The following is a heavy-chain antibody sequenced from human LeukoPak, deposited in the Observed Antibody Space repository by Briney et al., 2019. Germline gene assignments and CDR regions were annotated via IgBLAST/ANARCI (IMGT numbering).Heavy chain of an antibody. CDR1: GGSFSGYY. Sequence: PSETLSLTCAVYGGSFSGYYWSWIRQPPGKGLEWIGEINHSGSTYYNPSLKSRVTISVDTSKNQFSLKLSSVTAADTAVYYCARLTGTYAFDIWGQGTMVTVSS. CDR3: ARLTGTYAFDI. CDR2: INHSGST. J-gene: IGHJ3*02. D-gene: IGHD7-27*01. V-gene: IGHV4-34*01.